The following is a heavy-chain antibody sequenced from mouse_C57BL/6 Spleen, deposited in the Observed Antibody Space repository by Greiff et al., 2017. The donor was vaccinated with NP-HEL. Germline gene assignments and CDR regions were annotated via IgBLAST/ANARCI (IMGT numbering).Heavy chain of an antibody. V-gene: IGHV14-4*01. Sequence: EVQLVESGAELVRPGASVKLSCTASGFNFTDDSMHWVKQRPEQGLEWIGWIDPENGDTEYASKFQGKATITADTSSNTAYLQLSSLTSEDTAVYDCTPYYSNRENYWGQGTTLTVSS. CDR1: GFNFTDDS. D-gene: IGHD2-5*01. CDR3: TPYYSNRENY. J-gene: IGHJ2*01. CDR2: IDPENGDT.